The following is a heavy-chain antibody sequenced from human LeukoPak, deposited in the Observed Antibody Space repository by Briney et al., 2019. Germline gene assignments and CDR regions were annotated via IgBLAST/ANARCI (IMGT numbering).Heavy chain of an antibody. D-gene: IGHD1-26*01. Sequence: GGSLRLSCSASVYTFSSFALFWVRQAPGKGLEYVSGLSSDGGRTNYADSAKARFTISRDNSKVTLYLHMTSLRSEDTPIYHCVKDPSGNYFYFDYWGQGTLVTVSS. CDR3: VKDPSGNYFYFDY. V-gene: IGHV3-64D*09. J-gene: IGHJ4*02. CDR1: VYTFSSFA. CDR2: LSSDGGRT.